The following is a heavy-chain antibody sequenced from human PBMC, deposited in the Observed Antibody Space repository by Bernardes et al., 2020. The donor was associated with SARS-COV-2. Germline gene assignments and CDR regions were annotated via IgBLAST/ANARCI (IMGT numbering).Heavy chain of an antibody. J-gene: IGHJ5*02. CDR2: INPNSGGT. V-gene: IGHV1-2*04. Sequence: ASVKVSCKASGYTFTGYYMHWVRQAPGQGLEWMGWINPNSGGTNYAQKFQGWVTMTRDTSISTAYMELSRLRSDDTAVYYCARPQLTCSGGSCHYYAFDPWGQGTLVTVSS. D-gene: IGHD2-15*01. CDR3: ARPQLTCSGGSCHYYAFDP. CDR1: GYTFTGYY.